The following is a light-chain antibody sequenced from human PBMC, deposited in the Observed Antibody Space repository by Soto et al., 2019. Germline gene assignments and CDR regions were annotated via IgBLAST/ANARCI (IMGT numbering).Light chain of an antibody. CDR3: HQYGSSPAT. J-gene: IGKJ1*01. V-gene: IGKV3-20*01. CDR1: QSVSSSF. CDR2: GAS. Sequence: EIVLTQSPGTLSLSPAERAALSCRASQSVSSSFLAWYQPRPGQAPRLLIYGASSRATGIPDRFSGSGSGTDFTLTISRLESEDFAVYYCHQYGSSPATFGQGTKVDIK.